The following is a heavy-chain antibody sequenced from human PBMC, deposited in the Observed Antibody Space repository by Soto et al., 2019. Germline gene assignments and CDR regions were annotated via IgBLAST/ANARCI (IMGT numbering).Heavy chain of an antibody. CDR3: ARVGHITNYGMAV. J-gene: IGHJ6*01. V-gene: IGHV1-69*01. CDR2: IIPFFGTS. Sequence: QVQLVQSGAEVKKPGSSVKVSCEASGGTFSSYPINSVRQAPGQGLEWMGGIIPFFGTSNYAQKFQGRVTITADASTSTAYMELRSLRSEDTAVYYCARVGHITNYGMAVWGQGTTVTVSS. CDR1: GGTFSSYP. D-gene: IGHD1-26*01.